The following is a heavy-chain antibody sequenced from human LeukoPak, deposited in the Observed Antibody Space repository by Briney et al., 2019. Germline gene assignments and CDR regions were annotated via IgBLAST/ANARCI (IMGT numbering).Heavy chain of an antibody. CDR1: RFTFSDHY. Sequence: GGSLRLSCAAYRFTFSDHYMDWVRQAPGKEQKWVGSIRNKRHRYTTEYAASVKGRFTISRDDSEKSVHLQMNSLKIEDTAVYYCVRVGPPDYGAFDIWGPGTMVTVSS. V-gene: IGHV3-72*01. J-gene: IGHJ3*02. CDR3: VRVGPPDYGAFDI. D-gene: IGHD4-17*01. CDR2: IRNKRHRYTT.